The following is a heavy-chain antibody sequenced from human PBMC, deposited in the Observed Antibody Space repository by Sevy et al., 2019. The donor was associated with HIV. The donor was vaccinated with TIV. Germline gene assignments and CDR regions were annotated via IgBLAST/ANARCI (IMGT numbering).Heavy chain of an antibody. D-gene: IGHD5-18*01. Sequence: GGSLRLSCVASGFTFSNFAMGWVRQAPGKGLDWISVISCSGDYTYYADSVKGRFTISRDNSKNTLFLQMNSLRAEDTAIFFCAKKMGGGSGMAFLVDYWGQGTLVTVSS. CDR2: ISCSGDYT. V-gene: IGHV3-23*01. CDR3: AKKMGGGSGMAFLVDY. J-gene: IGHJ4*02. CDR1: GFTFSNFA.